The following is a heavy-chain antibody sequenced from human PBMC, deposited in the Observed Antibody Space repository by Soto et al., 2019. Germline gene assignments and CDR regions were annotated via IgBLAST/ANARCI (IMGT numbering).Heavy chain of an antibody. J-gene: IGHJ4*02. Sequence: QVQLVESRGGVVQPGRSLRLSCAASGFTVSSYGMHWVRQAPGKGLEWVAVISDDGSNKYYADSVKGRFTISRDNSKNTLYLQMNSLRAEDTAVYYCAKEWVYDSSGWSFDYWGLGTLVTVSS. CDR1: GFTVSSYG. D-gene: IGHD3-22*01. CDR2: ISDDGSNK. V-gene: IGHV3-30*18. CDR3: AKEWVYDSSGWSFDY.